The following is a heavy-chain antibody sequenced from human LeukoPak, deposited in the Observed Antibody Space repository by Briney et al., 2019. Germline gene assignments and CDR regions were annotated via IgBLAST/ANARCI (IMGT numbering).Heavy chain of an antibody. CDR3: ARDKSGWLNDDAFDI. V-gene: IGHV4-4*07. CDR2: IYTSGST. J-gene: IGHJ3*02. CDR1: GDSISNYY. D-gene: IGHD6-19*01. Sequence: SETLSLTCTVSGDSISNYYWSWIRQPAGKGLEWIGRIYTSGSTNYNPSLKSRVTMSVDTSKNQFSLKLSSVTAADTAVYYCARDKSGWLNDDAFDIWGQGTMVTVSS.